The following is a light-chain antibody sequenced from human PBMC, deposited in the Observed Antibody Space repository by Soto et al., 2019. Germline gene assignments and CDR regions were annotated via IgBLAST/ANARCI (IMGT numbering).Light chain of an antibody. J-gene: IGKJ5*01. Sequence: IVLTQPHATLSLSPGERATLSSSAIQSVGSFLAWYQQKPGQAPRLLIYDTSIRATGIPARFSGSGSGTDLNLTISSLEAKDVEVYSSDLRNTLLSCCNFGQGTRLEIK. CDR3: DLRNTLLSCCN. CDR2: DTS. V-gene: IGKV3-11*01. CDR1: QSVGSF.